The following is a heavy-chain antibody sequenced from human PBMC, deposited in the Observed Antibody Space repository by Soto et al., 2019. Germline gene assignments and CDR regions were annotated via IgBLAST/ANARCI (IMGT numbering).Heavy chain of an antibody. J-gene: IGHJ4*02. CDR2: ISKSSSLI. CDR1: GFIFSSFT. V-gene: IGHV3-21*01. CDR3: VRGDDRVD. D-gene: IGHD1-1*01. Sequence: GGSLRLSCVASGFIFSSFTMTWVRQAPGMGLQYLASISKSSSLIYYADSVRGRFIISRDNSKDSVFLQMYSLRAEDTAMYYCVRGDDRVDWGQGTLVTVSS.